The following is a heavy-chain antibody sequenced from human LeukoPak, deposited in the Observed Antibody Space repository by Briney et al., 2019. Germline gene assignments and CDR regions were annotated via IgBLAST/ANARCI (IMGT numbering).Heavy chain of an antibody. CDR2: IYYSGST. Sequence: SWIRQAPGKGLEWIGYIYYSGSTYYNPSLKSRVTISVDTSKNQFSLKLSSVTAADTAVYYCARDRSSSSSNPWFDPWGQGTLVTVSS. J-gene: IGHJ5*02. V-gene: IGHV4-31*02. CDR3: ARDRSSSSSNPWFDP. D-gene: IGHD6-6*01.